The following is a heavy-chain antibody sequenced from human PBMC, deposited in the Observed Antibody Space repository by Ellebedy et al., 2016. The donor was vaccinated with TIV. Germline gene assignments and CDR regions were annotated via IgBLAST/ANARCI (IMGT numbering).Heavy chain of an antibody. Sequence: ASVKVSCKASGYTFTSYDINWVRQATGQGLEWMGRIIPILGIANYAQKLQGRVTMTTDTSTSTAYMELRSLRSDDTAVYYCARNFHGGYFDYWGQGTLVTVSS. CDR2: IIPILGIA. D-gene: IGHD2-15*01. CDR1: GYTFTSYD. CDR3: ARNFHGGYFDY. J-gene: IGHJ4*02. V-gene: IGHV1-18*01.